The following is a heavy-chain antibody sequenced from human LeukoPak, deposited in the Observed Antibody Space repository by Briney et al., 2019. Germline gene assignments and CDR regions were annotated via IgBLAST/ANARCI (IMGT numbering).Heavy chain of an antibody. J-gene: IGHJ4*02. CDR2: ISSSGNTK. CDR3: ARDGIDYGSGSYYPPFDY. Sequence: GGSLRLSCAGSGFTFSSDSMNWVRQAPGKGLEWVSYISSSGNTKHYVDSVKGRFTISRDNAKNSLYLQMNSLRAEDTAVYYCARDGIDYGSGSYYPPFDYWGQGTLVTVSS. D-gene: IGHD3-10*01. CDR1: GFTFSSDS. V-gene: IGHV3-48*04.